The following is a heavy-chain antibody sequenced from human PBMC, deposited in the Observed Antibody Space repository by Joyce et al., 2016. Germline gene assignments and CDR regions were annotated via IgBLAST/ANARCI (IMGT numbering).Heavy chain of an antibody. D-gene: IGHD3/OR15-3a*01. V-gene: IGHV3-49*03. CDR3: TRFLDWLSYYYMDV. Sequence: EVQLVESGGGLVQPGRSLRLSCKVSGFSFGDYAMSWFRQAPGKGLEWVGFIRSKADGGTTKYAASVKGRFTISRDDSKSIAYLQMNSLKTEDTAVYYCTRFLDWLSYYYMDVWGKGTTVTVPS. CDR2: IRSKADGGTT. J-gene: IGHJ6*03. CDR1: GFSFGDYA.